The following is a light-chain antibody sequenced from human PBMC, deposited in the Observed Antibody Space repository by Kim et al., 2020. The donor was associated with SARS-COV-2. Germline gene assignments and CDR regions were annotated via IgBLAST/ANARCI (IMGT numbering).Light chain of an antibody. Sequence: SLSPGERATLSCRASQSVSSNLAWYQQKPGQAPRLLIYDASNRATDIPARFSGSGSGTDFTLTISSLEPEDFAVYYCQQRGNWPLTFGGGTKVDIK. CDR2: DAS. J-gene: IGKJ4*01. CDR3: QQRGNWPLT. V-gene: IGKV3-11*01. CDR1: QSVSSN.